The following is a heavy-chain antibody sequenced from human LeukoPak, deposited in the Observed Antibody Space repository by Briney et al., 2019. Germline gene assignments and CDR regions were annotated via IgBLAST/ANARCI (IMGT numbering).Heavy chain of an antibody. CDR2: VYYSGST. D-gene: IGHD3-10*01. CDR1: GGSISSYY. V-gene: IGHV4-59*01. CDR3: ARSELLWFGGVNSGFDY. J-gene: IGHJ4*02. Sequence: SETLSLTCTVSGGSISSYYWSWIRQPPGKGLEWIGYVYYSGSTNYNPSLKSRVTISVDTSKNRFSLKLSSVTAADTAVYYCARSELLWFGGVNSGFDYWGQGTLVTVSS.